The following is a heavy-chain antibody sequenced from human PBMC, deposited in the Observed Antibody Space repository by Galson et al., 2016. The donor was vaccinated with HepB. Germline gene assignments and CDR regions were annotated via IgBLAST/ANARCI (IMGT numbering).Heavy chain of an antibody. V-gene: IGHV3-33*01. Sequence: SLRLSCAASGFIFSRYGMHWVRQAPGKGPEWLAVTWYDGSNKYYADSVKGRFTISSGNPKNTLYLQMNSLRDEDTAVYYCAREAAVAAACLDYWGQGALVTVSS. D-gene: IGHD6-19*01. CDR2: TWYDGSNK. J-gene: IGHJ4*02. CDR1: GFIFSRYG. CDR3: AREAAVAAACLDY.